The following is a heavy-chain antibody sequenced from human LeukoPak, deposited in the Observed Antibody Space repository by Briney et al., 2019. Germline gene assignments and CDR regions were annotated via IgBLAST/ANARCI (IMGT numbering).Heavy chain of an antibody. V-gene: IGHV3-23*01. CDR3: ANEDYTGRRHQCRGGLDY. D-gene: IGHD1-26*01. J-gene: IGHJ4*02. Sequence: GGSLRLFCAASGFTFSSYAVSWVRQAPGKGLEWVSAISGSGGGTYYADSVKGRFTISRDNSKNTLYLQMNRLSTEDTAVYYCANEDYTGRRHQCRGGLDYWGQGTLVTVSS. CDR2: ISGSGGGT. CDR1: GFTFSSYA.